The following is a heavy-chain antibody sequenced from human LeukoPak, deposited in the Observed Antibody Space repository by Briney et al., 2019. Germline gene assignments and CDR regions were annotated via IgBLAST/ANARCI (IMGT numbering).Heavy chain of an antibody. D-gene: IGHD6-13*01. CDR2: ISGSGGST. V-gene: IGHV3-23*01. CDR3: AKKGIAAADSFDY. CDR1: GFTFSSYV. Sequence: GGSLRLSCAASGFTFSSYVMSWVRQAPGKGQEWVSGISGSGGSTYYADSVKGRFTISRDNSKNTLYLQMNSLRAEDTAIYYCAKKGIAAADSFDYWGLGTLVTVSS. J-gene: IGHJ4*02.